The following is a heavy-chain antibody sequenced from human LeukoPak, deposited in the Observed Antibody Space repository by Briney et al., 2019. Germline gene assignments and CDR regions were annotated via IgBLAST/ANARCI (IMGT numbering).Heavy chain of an antibody. Sequence: GGSLRLSCAASGFRVSSNYMSWVRQAPGKGLEWVSVIYSGGSTYYAGSVKGRYTTSRDNSKNTLYLQMNSLRAEDTAVYYCARERGDTYGYDGGFDYWGQGTLVTVSS. CDR1: GFRVSSNY. CDR3: ARERGDTYGYDGGFDY. V-gene: IGHV3-53*01. CDR2: IYSGGST. D-gene: IGHD5-18*01. J-gene: IGHJ4*02.